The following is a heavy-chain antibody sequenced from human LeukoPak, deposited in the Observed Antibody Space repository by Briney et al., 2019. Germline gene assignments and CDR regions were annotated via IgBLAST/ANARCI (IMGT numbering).Heavy chain of an antibody. CDR1: GFTFGSYG. CDR2: IRYDGSNK. D-gene: IGHD6-13*01. CDR3: AKFLAAAGISPFDY. J-gene: IGHJ4*02. Sequence: GGSLRLSCAASGFTFGSYGMHWVRQAPGKGLEWVAFIRYDGSNKYYADSVKGRFTISRDNSKNTLYLQMNSLRAEDTAVYYCAKFLAAAGISPFDYWGQGTLVTVSS. V-gene: IGHV3-30*02.